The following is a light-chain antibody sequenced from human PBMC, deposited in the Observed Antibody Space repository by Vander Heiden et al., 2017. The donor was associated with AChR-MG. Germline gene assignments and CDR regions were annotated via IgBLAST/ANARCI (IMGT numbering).Light chain of an antibody. CDR1: QSLQHSDGKTY. CDR2: EVS. Sequence: DIVMTQTPLSLSVTPGQPAAISCKSSQSLQHSDGKTYLSWYLQKPGQSPQLLTYEVSSRFSGVSDRFSGTGSGTDFTLKISPVEAEDVGTYYCLEGVFLKTFGQGTKVEIK. CDR3: LEGVFLKT. V-gene: IGKV2-29*02. J-gene: IGKJ1*01.